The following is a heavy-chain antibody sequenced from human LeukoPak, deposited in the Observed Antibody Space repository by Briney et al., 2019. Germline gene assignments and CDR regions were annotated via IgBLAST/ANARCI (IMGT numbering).Heavy chain of an antibody. V-gene: IGHV3-7*01. CDR1: GFTFSSYW. J-gene: IGHJ3*02. CDR3: ARERTEGYCSGGSCYEPPSDAFDI. Sequence: GGSLRLSCAASGFTFSSYWMGWVRQAPGKGLEWVANIKQDGSEKYYVDSVKGRFTISRDNAKNSLYLQMNSLRAEDTAVYYCARERTEGYCSGGSCYEPPSDAFDIWGQGTMVTVSS. CDR2: IKQDGSEK. D-gene: IGHD2-15*01.